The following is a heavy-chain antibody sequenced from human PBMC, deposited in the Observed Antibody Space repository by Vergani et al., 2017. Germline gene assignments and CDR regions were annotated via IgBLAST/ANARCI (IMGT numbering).Heavy chain of an antibody. D-gene: IGHD4-17*01. V-gene: IGHV1-2*02. CDR2: INPNSGGT. CDR1: GYTFTGYY. Sequence: QVQLVQSGAEVKKPGASVKVSCKASGYTFTGYYMHWVRQAPGQGLEWMGWINPNSGGTNYAQKFQGRVTMTRDTSISTAYMELSRLRSDDTAVYYCARDRLTTVTTNPRNWFDPWGQGTLVTVSS. CDR3: ARDRLTTVTTNPRNWFDP. J-gene: IGHJ5*02.